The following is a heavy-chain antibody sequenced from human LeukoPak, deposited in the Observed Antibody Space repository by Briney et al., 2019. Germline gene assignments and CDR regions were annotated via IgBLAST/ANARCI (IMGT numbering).Heavy chain of an antibody. CDR1: GGSISSGGYY. D-gene: IGHD3-9*01. CDR3: ARGRYYDILTGYYNSWFDP. CDR2: IYYSGST. V-gene: IGHV4-31*03. Sequence: PSQTLSLTCTVSGGSISSGGYYWSWIRQHPGKGLEWIGYIYYSGSTYYNPSLKSRVTISVDTSKNQFSLKLSSVTAADTAVYYCARGRYYDILTGYYNSWFDPWGQGTLVTVSS. J-gene: IGHJ5*02.